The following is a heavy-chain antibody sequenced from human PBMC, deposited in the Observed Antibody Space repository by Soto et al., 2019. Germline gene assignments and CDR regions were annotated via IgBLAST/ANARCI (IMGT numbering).Heavy chain of an antibody. J-gene: IGHJ4*02. CDR3: ARDFGGDIGYLYDY. Sequence: EVQLVESGGGLVQPGRSLRLSCAGSGFTFDDYAMHWVRHAPGKGLEWVSGISWNSGSIGYADSVKGRFTISRDNAKNSLYVQMNSLRAEDTAMYYCARDFGGDIGYLYDYWGQGILVTVSS. V-gene: IGHV3-9*01. CDR1: GFTFDDYA. D-gene: IGHD5-12*01. CDR2: ISWNSGSI.